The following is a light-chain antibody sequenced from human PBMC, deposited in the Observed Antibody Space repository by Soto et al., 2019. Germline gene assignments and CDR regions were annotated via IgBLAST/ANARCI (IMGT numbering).Light chain of an antibody. Sequence: EIVMTQSPATLSVSPGERATLSCRASQSVNIYLAWYQQKPGQAPRLLIFGASSRATGIPARFSGSGSGTELNLTISSLQSEDFAVYYCQQYGSSPRTFGQGTKVDIK. CDR3: QQYGSSPRT. CDR1: QSVNIY. CDR2: GAS. V-gene: IGKV3D-15*01. J-gene: IGKJ1*01.